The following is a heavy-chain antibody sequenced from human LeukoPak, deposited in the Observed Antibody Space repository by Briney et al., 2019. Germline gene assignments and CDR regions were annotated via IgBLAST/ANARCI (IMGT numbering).Heavy chain of an antibody. CDR3: ARRGYSGNFPEY. CDR2: IQPGDSDT. D-gene: IGHD4-23*01. CDR1: GYSFATYW. V-gene: IGHV5-51*01. Sequence: GESLKISCKGSGYSFATYWLAWERQTPGKGLEGMGVIQPGDSDTRYRPSFQGQVTISADKSISTAYLQWSSLQASDTAMYYCARRGYSGNFPEYWGQGTLVTVS. J-gene: IGHJ4*02.